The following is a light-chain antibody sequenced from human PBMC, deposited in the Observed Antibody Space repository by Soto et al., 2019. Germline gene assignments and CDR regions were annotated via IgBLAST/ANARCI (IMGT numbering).Light chain of an antibody. CDR3: QQRSNWPRT. CDR1: QSVSSY. CDR2: DAS. J-gene: IGKJ2*01. V-gene: IGKV3-11*01. Sequence: EIVLTQSPATLSLSPGERATLSCRASQSVSSYLAWYQQKPGQAPSLLIYDASNRATGIPAGFSGSGSGTDFTLTISSLEPEDFAVYYCQQRSNWPRTFGQGTKLEIK.